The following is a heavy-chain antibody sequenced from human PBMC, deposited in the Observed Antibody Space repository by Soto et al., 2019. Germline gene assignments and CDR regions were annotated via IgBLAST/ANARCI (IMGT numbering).Heavy chain of an antibody. Sequence: PEGSLILSCAAYGFTFSSDCMSWVRQAPGKGLEWVSAISGSGGSTYYADSVKGRFTISRDNSKNTLYLQMNSLRAEDTAVYYCAKVGPEQLLYFDYWGQGTLVTVSS. CDR2: ISGSGGST. CDR1: GFTFSSDC. CDR3: AKVGPEQLLYFDY. J-gene: IGHJ4*02. V-gene: IGHV3-23*01. D-gene: IGHD6-6*01.